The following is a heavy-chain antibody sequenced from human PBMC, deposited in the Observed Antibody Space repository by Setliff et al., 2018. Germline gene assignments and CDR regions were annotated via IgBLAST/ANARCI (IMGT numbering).Heavy chain of an antibody. CDR3: ARDLSGRSDS. CDR1: GFVFSTYD. V-gene: IGHV3-21*01. Sequence: GGSLRLSCAASGFVFSTYDMNWVRQAPGKGLEWVSSISHSNTYIYYADSVKGRFTISRDNAKNTLYLQMNSLRAEDTGVYYCARDLSGRSDSWGQGTLVTVSS. J-gene: IGHJ4*02. D-gene: IGHD3-3*01. CDR2: ISHSNTYI.